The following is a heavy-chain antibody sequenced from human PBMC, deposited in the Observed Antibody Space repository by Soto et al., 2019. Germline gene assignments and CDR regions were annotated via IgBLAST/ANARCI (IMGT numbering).Heavy chain of an antibody. CDR1: GFSLSTSGVG. CDR2: IYWDDDK. Sequence: QITLKESGPTLVKPTQTLTLTCTFSGFSLSTSGVGVGWIRQPPGKALEWLALIYWDDDKRYSPSLKSRLTITKDTSKNQVVLTMTNMDPVDTAAYYCAHRLGGIGVAGTFDYWGQGTLVTVSS. J-gene: IGHJ4*02. CDR3: AHRLGGIGVAGTFDY. V-gene: IGHV2-5*02. D-gene: IGHD6-19*01.